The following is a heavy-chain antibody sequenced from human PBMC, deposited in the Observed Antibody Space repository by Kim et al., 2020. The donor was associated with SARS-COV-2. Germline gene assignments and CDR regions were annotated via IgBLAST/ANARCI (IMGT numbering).Heavy chain of an antibody. Sequence: ASVKVSCKASGYTFTSYGISWVRQAPGQGLEWMGWISAYNGNTNYAQKLQGRVTMTTDTSTSTAYMELRSLRSDDTAVYYCARDRGYCSSTSCYGTYYFDYWGQGTLVTVSS. CDR3: ARDRGYCSSTSCYGTYYFDY. V-gene: IGHV1-18*01. CDR2: ISAYNGNT. J-gene: IGHJ4*02. D-gene: IGHD2-2*01. CDR1: GYTFTSYG.